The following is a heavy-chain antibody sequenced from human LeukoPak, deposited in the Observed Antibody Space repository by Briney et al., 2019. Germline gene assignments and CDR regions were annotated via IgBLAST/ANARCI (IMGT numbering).Heavy chain of an antibody. J-gene: IGHJ4*02. D-gene: IGHD4-17*01. Sequence: ASVKVSCKASGYTFSGFYMHWVRQAPGQGLEWMGWINPNSGGTNYAQKFQGWVTMTRDTSISTAYMELSRLRSDDTAVYYCARGGDYGDYVSDYWGQGTLVTVSP. CDR2: INPNSGGT. V-gene: IGHV1-2*04. CDR3: ARGGDYGDYVSDY. CDR1: GYTFSGFY.